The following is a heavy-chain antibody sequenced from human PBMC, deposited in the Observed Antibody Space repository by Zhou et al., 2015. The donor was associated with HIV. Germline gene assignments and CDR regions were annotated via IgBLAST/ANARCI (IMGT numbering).Heavy chain of an antibody. J-gene: IGHJ4*02. Sequence: QVQLVQSGAEVKKPGSSVKVSCKASGGTFSSYAISWVRQAPGQGLEWMGGIIPIFGTANYAQKFQGRVTITADESTSTAYMELSSLRSEDTAVYYCASFSRTKHSSSWYYFDYWGQGTLVTVSS. V-gene: IGHV1-69*01. CDR1: GGTFSSYA. CDR3: ASFSRTKHSSSWYYFDY. CDR2: IIPIFGTA. D-gene: IGHD6-13*01.